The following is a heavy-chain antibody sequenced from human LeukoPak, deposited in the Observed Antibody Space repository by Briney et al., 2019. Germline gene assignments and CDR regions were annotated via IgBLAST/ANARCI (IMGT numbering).Heavy chain of an antibody. CDR2: IYTSGST. Sequence: SETLSLTCTVSGGSISSGSYYWSWIRQPAGKGQEWIGRIYTSGSTNYNPSLKSRVTISVDTSKNQFSLKLSSVTAADTAVYYCARDVIVVVPAAIQPYYYYYYMDVWGKGTTVTVSS. J-gene: IGHJ6*03. CDR3: ARDVIVVVPAAIQPYYYYYYMDV. CDR1: GGSISSGSYY. D-gene: IGHD2-2*01. V-gene: IGHV4-61*02.